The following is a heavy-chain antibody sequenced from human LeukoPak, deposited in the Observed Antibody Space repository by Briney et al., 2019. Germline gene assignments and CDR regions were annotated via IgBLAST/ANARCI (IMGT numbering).Heavy chain of an antibody. CDR3: AGHHPSYFYDTSLYRGGADY. CDR2: IYYSGDT. V-gene: IGHV4-39*01. Sequence: GSLRLSCAASGFTFSSYAMSWVRQPPGKGLEWIGSIYYSGDTYYNPSLKSRLTISVDTSKNHFSLNLGSVTAADTAVYYCAGHHPSYFYDTSLYRGGADYWGQGTLVIVSS. D-gene: IGHD3-22*01. J-gene: IGHJ4*02. CDR1: GFTFSSYA.